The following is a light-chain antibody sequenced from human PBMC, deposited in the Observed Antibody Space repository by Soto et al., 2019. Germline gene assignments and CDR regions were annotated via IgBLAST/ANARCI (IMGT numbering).Light chain of an antibody. Sequence: QAVVTQPPSVSGAPGQRVTISCTGSSSNIGAGYDVHWYQQLPGTAPKLLIYGNSNRPSGVPDRFSGSKSGTSASLAITGLQAEDEADYYCQSYDSSLGAVFGGGTQLTVL. CDR1: SSNIGAGYD. CDR2: GNS. CDR3: QSYDSSLGAV. V-gene: IGLV1-40*01. J-gene: IGLJ7*01.